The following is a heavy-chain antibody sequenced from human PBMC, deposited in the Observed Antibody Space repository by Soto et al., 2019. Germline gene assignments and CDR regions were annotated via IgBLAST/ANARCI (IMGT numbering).Heavy chain of an antibody. J-gene: IGHJ5*02. CDR1: GYTFTNYG. CDR2: ISAYNGNT. Sequence: ASVKASCKASGYTFTNYGISWVRQAPGQGLEWMGWISAYNGNTKYAQKFQGRVTMTTDTSTSTAYMELRSLRSDDTAVYYCARGVGSGSYYNQYNWFDPWGQGTLVTVSS. CDR3: ARGVGSGSYYNQYNWFDP. D-gene: IGHD3-10*01. V-gene: IGHV1-18*01.